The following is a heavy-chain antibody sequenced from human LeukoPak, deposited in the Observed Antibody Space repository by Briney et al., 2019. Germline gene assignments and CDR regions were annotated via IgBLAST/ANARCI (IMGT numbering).Heavy chain of an antibody. CDR3: ARDKESDYYGSGSYYFDY. J-gene: IGHJ4*02. CDR1: GFTFSSYE. Sequence: GGSLRLSCAASGFTFSSYEMSWVRQAPGKGLEWVSVIYSGGSTYYADSVKGRFTISRDNSKNTLYLQMNSLRAEDTAVYYCARDKESDYYGSGSYYFDYWGQGILVTVSS. V-gene: IGHV3-66*01. D-gene: IGHD3-10*01. CDR2: IYSGGST.